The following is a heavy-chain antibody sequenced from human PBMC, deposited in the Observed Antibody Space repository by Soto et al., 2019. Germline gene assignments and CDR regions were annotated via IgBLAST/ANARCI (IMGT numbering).Heavy chain of an antibody. CDR2: IIPIPGTA. CDR1: GGTFGSYA. V-gene: IGHV1-69*01. D-gene: IGHD2-2*01. J-gene: IGHJ6*02. Sequence: QVQLVQSGAEVKKPGSSVKVSCKASGGTFGSYAISWVRQAPGQGLEWMGGIIPIPGTANYAQKFQGRVTIAADEYTSTAAMELSSRRSEDTAVYYCARSQGSSTSLEIYYYYYYGMDVWGQGTTVTVSS. CDR3: ARSQGSSTSLEIYYYYYYGMDV.